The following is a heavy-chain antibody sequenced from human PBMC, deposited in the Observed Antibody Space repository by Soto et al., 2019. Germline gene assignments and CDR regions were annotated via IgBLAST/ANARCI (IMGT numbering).Heavy chain of an antibody. CDR1: GFTFSSYG. CDR3: VEGEDLYYFDY. J-gene: IGHJ4*02. V-gene: IGHV3-30*03. Sequence: GGSLRLSCAASGFTFSSYGMHWVRQAPGKGLEWVAVISYDGSNKYYADSVKGRFTISRDNSKNTLYLQMNSLRAEDTAVYYCVEGEDLYYFDYWGQGTLVTVSS. CDR2: ISYDGSNK.